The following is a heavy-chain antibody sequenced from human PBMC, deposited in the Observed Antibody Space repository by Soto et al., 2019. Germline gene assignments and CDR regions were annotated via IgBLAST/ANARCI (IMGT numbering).Heavy chain of an antibody. Sequence: SETLCHHYAVTGYSLSSGHYWVALRQPPGKGLEWIGSIYHSGSTYYNPSLKSRVTISVDTSKNQFSLKLSSVTAADTAVYYCARDKYYYDSSGYSLGWFDPWGQGTLVT. CDR3: ARDKYYYDSSGYSLGWFDP. V-gene: IGHV4-38-2*02. CDR1: GYSLSSGHY. D-gene: IGHD3-22*01. J-gene: IGHJ5*02. CDR2: IYHSGST.